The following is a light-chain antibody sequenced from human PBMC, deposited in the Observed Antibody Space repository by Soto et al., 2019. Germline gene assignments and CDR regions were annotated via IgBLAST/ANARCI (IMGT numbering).Light chain of an antibody. CDR2: GAS. J-gene: IGKJ1*01. V-gene: IGKV3-15*01. Sequence: EFVLTQSPGTLSLSPGERATLSCRASQSVSTNYLAWYQQRPGQAPRLLIYGASTRAPGIPARFSGSGSGTEFTLTISSLQSEDFAVYYCQQYNNWPPTWTFGQGTKVDI. CDR3: QQYNNWPPTWT. CDR1: QSVSTN.